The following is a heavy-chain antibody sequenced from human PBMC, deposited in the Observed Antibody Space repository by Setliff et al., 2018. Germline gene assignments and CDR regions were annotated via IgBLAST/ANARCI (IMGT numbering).Heavy chain of an antibody. CDR3: ARLALTGYDSSGYYYALDYYYYMDV. J-gene: IGHJ6*03. D-gene: IGHD3-22*01. CDR2: ITGSSSII. CDR1: GFTFSTYS. Sequence: PGGSLRLSCAASGFTFSTYSMNWVRQAPGKGLEWVSYITGSSSIIYYADSVKGRFTISRDNARNSLYLQINSLRAEDTAVYFCARLALTGYDSSGYYYALDYYYYMDVWGKGTTVTVSS. V-gene: IGHV3-48*01.